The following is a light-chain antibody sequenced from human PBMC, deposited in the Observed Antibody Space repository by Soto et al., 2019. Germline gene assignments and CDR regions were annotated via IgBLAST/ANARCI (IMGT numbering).Light chain of an antibody. V-gene: IGLV1-51*01. CDR1: SSNIGNNY. CDR2: DND. Sequence: QSVLTRPPSVSAAPGQKVTISCSGSSSNIGNNYVSWYQQLPGTAPKLLIYDNDMRPSGIPDRFSGSKSGTSATLGITGLQTGDEADYYCGTWDSSLSAGVFGGGTKLTVL. CDR3: GTWDSSLSAGV. J-gene: IGLJ2*01.